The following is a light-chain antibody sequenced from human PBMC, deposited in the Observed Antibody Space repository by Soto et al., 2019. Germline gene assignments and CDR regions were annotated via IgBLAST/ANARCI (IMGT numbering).Light chain of an antibody. Sequence: DIVMTQSPDSLAVSLGERATINCKSSQRVLYSSNNKHYLAWYQQRPGQPPKLLIYWASTRESGVPDRFSGSGSGTDFTHTITSLQAEDVAVYYCQQYDSTPPTFGQGTKLEIK. J-gene: IGKJ2*01. CDR3: QQYDSTPPT. CDR2: WAS. V-gene: IGKV4-1*01. CDR1: QRVLYSSNNKHY.